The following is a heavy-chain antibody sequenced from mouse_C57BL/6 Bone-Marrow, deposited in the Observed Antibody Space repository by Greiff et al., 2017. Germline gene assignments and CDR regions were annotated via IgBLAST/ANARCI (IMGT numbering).Heavy chain of an antibody. Sequence: EVMLVESGGDLVKPGGSLKLSCAASGFTFSSYGMSWVRQTPDKRLEWVATISSGGSYTYYPDSVKGRFTISSDNAKNTLYLQRSSLKSEDIAMYYCARHPYYGSSNWYFEVGGTGTTVTVAS. D-gene: IGHD1-1*01. J-gene: IGHJ1*03. CDR3: ARHPYYGSSNWYFEV. CDR1: GFTFSSYG. CDR2: ISSGGSYT. V-gene: IGHV5-6*01.